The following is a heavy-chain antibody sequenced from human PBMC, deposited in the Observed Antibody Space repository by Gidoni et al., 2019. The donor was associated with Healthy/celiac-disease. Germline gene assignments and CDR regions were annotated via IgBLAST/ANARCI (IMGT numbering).Heavy chain of an antibody. CDR3: ATTEGVFGVVPEVYYYYGMDV. D-gene: IGHD3-3*01. CDR1: GYSFTSYW. Sequence: EVQLVQSGAEVKKPGESLRISCKGSGYSFTSYWISWVRQMPGKGLEWMGRIDPSDSYTNDSPSFQGHVTISADKSISTAYLQWSSLKASDTAMYYCATTEGVFGVVPEVYYYYGMDVWGQGTTVTVSS. J-gene: IGHJ6*02. V-gene: IGHV5-10-1*03. CDR2: IDPSDSYT.